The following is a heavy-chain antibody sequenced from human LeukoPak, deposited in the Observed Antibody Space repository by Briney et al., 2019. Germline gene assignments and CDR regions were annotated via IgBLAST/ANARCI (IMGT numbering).Heavy chain of an antibody. Sequence: PSETLSLTCAVYGGSFSGYYWSWIRQPPGKGLEWIGEINHSGSTNYNPSLKSRFTISVDTSKNQLSLKLSSVTAADTAVYYCARQELDPWGQGTLVTVSS. J-gene: IGHJ5*02. CDR3: ARQELDP. CDR2: INHSGST. D-gene: IGHD2-2*03. CDR1: GGSFSGYY. V-gene: IGHV4-34*01.